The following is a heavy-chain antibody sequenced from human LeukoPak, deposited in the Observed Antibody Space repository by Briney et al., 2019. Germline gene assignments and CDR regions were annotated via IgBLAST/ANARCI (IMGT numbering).Heavy chain of an antibody. CDR1: GFIVNSNY. Sequence: GGSLRLSCAASGFIVNSNYMTWVRQAPGKGLEGVSIIYSDGRTYYADSVKGRFTISRDNSKNTLYLQMNSLRAEDTAVYYCVCATKFDSSGYYYDAFDIWGQGTMVTVSS. V-gene: IGHV3-53*01. CDR2: IYSDGRT. CDR3: VCATKFDSSGYYYDAFDI. J-gene: IGHJ3*02. D-gene: IGHD3-22*01.